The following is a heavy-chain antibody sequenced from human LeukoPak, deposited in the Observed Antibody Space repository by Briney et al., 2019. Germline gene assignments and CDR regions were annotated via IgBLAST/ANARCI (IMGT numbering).Heavy chain of an antibody. CDR2: IYYSGST. CDR1: GGSVSSGSYY. V-gene: IGHV4-61*01. CDR3: TSNSGWYDSGTIDH. J-gene: IGHJ4*02. D-gene: IGHD6-19*01. Sequence: SETLSLTCTVSGGSVSSGSYYWSWIRQPPGKGLEWIGYIYYSGSTNYNPSLKSRVTISVDWSKNQFSLKLSSVTAADTAVYYCTSNSGWYDSGTIDHWGQGTLVTVSS.